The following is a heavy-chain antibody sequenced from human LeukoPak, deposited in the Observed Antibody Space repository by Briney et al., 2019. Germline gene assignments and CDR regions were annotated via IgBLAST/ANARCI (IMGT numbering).Heavy chain of an antibody. J-gene: IGHJ4*02. CDR2: IYYSGST. CDR3: ARVSGTVTNFDY. V-gene: IGHV4-59*01. CDR1: GGSISSYY. Sequence: SETLSLTCTVSGGSISSYYWSWIRQPPGKGLEWIGYIYYSGSTNYNPSLKSRVTISVDTSKIQFSLKLSSVTAADTAVYYCARVSGTVTNFDYWGQGTLVTVSS. D-gene: IGHD4-17*01.